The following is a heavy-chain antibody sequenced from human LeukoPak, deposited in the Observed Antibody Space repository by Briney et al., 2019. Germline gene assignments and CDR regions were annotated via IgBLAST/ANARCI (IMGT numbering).Heavy chain of an antibody. CDR1: GGSISSSSYY. CDR2: IYYSGST. J-gene: IGHJ6*03. V-gene: IGHV4-39*01. Sequence: SETLSLTCTVSGGSISSSSYYWGWIRQPPGKGLEWIGSIYYSGSTYYNPSLKSRVTISVDTSKNQFSLKLSSVTAADTAVYYCARQGDYGDYDSSYYYYYMDVWGKGTTVTISS. CDR3: ARQGDYGDYDSSYYYYYMDV. D-gene: IGHD4-17*01.